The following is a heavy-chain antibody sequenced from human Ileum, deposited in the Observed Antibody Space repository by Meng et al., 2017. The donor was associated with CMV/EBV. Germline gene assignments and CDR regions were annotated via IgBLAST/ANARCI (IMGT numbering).Heavy chain of an antibody. V-gene: IGHV1-2*02. CDR3: AREKAIFGVVILFGY. Sequence: SGYTFTGYYMHWVRQAPGQGLEWMGWINPNSGGTNYAQKFQGRVTMTRDTSISTAYMELSRLRSDDTAVYYCAREKAIFGVVILFGYWGQGTLVTVSS. D-gene: IGHD3-3*01. J-gene: IGHJ4*02. CDR1: GYTFTGYY. CDR2: INPNSGGT.